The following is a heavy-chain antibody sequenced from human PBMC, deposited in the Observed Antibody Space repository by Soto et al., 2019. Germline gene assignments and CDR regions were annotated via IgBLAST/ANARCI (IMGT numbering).Heavy chain of an antibody. D-gene: IGHD4-17*01. V-gene: IGHV3-23*01. J-gene: IGHJ4*02. Sequence: GGSLRLSCAASGITFSSYAMSWVRQAPGKGLEWVSGISDSGGSTYYADSVKGRFTISRDNSKKTLYLQMNSLRAEDTAVYYCAKADYGDYGFDYWGQGTLVTVSS. CDR2: ISDSGGST. CDR1: GITFSSYA. CDR3: AKADYGDYGFDY.